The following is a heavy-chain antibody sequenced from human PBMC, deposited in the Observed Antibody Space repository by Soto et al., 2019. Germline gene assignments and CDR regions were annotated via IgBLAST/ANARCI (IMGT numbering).Heavy chain of an antibody. Sequence: QVQLQESGPGLVKPSQTLSLTCIVSGGSISSGGYYWSWIRQHPGEGLEWIGYMYYSGSTYYNPSLRIRVTISVDTSTNQFSLKLSSVTAADTAVYYCARGSAMIFFDCWGQGTLVTVSS. CDR3: ARGSAMIFFDC. CDR1: GGSISSGGYY. J-gene: IGHJ4*02. V-gene: IGHV4-31*03. D-gene: IGHD3-22*01. CDR2: MYYSGST.